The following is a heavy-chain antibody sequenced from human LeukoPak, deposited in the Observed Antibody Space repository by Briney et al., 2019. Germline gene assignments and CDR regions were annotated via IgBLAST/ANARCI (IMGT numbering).Heavy chain of an antibody. CDR3: ARDQDTAMELDI. Sequence: PGGSLRLSCAASGFTFSSYGMHWVRQAPGKGLGWVAVIWYDGSNKYYADSVKGRFTISRDNSKNTLYLQVNSLRAEDTAVYYCARDQDTAMELDIWGQGTMVTVSS. D-gene: IGHD5-18*01. CDR2: IWYDGSNK. CDR1: GFTFSSYG. J-gene: IGHJ3*02. V-gene: IGHV3-33*01.